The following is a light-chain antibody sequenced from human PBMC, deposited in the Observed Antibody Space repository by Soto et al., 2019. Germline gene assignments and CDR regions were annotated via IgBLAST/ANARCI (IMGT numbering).Light chain of an antibody. CDR2: GDN. J-gene: IGLJ2*01. CDR1: TSNIGAPYD. CDR3: AAWDDSLNGVV. V-gene: IGLV1-40*01. Sequence: QSVLTQPPSVSGAPGQRVSISCTGSTSNIGAPYDVHWYQHLPGTAPKLLIYGDNNRPSGVPDRFSGSKSGTSASLAITRLQAEDEADYCCAAWDDSLNGVVFGGGTKLTVL.